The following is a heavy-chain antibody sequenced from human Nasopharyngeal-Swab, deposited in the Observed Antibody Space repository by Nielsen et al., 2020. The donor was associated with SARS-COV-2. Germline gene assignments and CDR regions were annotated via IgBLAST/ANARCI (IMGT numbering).Heavy chain of an antibody. CDR3: ARDYCGGDCFPDS. V-gene: IGHV1-2*06. D-gene: IGHD2-21*02. CDR1: GYTFTGYY. J-gene: IGHJ4*02. Sequence: ASVKVSCKAPGYTFTGYYIHWVRQAPGQGLEWMGRINPYSGGTNYAQKFQGRVTMTRDTSISTAYMELSRLRSDDTAVYYCARDYCGGDCFPDSWGQGTLVTVSS. CDR2: INPYSGGT.